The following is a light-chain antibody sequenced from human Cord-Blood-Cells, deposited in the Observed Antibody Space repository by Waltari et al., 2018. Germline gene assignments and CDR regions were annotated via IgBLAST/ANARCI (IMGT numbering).Light chain of an antibody. J-gene: IGLJ3*02. Sequence: SYVLTQPPSVSVAPGKTARITCGGKNIGSKSVHWYQQKPGQAPVLVVYDDSDRPSGIPGRFSSSNSGNAANLTISRVEAGDEADYDCQVWDSSSDHWVFGGGTKLTVL. CDR3: QVWDSSSDHWV. CDR2: DDS. CDR1: NIGSKS. V-gene: IGLV3-21*03.